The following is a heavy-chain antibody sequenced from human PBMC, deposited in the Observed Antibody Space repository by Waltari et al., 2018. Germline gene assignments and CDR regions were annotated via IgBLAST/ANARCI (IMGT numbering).Heavy chain of an antibody. CDR3: ARDLPFYDFWSGYLFDY. CDR1: GFTFSSYG. V-gene: IGHV3-33*01. Sequence: QVQLVESGGGVVQPGRSLRLSCAASGFTFSSYGMHWVRQAPGKGLEWVAVIWYDGSNKYYADSVKGRFTISRDNSKNTLYLQMNSLRAEDTAVDYCARDLPFYDFWSGYLFDYWGQGTLVTVSS. D-gene: IGHD3-3*01. CDR2: IWYDGSNK. J-gene: IGHJ4*02.